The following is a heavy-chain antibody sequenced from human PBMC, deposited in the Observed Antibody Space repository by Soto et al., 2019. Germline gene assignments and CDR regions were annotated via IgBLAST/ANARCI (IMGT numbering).Heavy chain of an antibody. CDR3: AKDQGESSTVVTHPVYYYYGMDV. CDR2: ISYDGSNK. D-gene: IGHD2-21*02. Sequence: PGGSLRLSCAASGFTFSSYGMHWVRQAPGKGLEWVAVISYDGSNKYYADSVKGRFTISRDNSKNTLYLQMNSLRAEDTAVYYCAKDQGESSTVVTHPVYYYYGMDVWGQGTTVTVSS. V-gene: IGHV3-30*18. J-gene: IGHJ6*02. CDR1: GFTFSSYG.